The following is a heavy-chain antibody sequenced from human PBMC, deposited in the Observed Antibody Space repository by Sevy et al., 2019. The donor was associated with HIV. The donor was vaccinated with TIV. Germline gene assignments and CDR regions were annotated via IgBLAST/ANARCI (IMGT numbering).Heavy chain of an antibody. CDR2: IKQDGSEK. J-gene: IGHJ4*02. Sequence: GGSLRLSCAASGFTFSSYWISWVRQAPGKGLEWVANIKQDGSEKYYVDSVKGRFTISRDNAKNSLYLQMNSLRAEDTAVYYCARDWGATFWGQGTLVTVSS. V-gene: IGHV3-7*01. D-gene: IGHD1-26*01. CDR1: GFTFSSYW. CDR3: ARDWGATF.